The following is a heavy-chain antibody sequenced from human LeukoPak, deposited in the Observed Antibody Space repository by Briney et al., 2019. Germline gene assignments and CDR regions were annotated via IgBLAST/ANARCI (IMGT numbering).Heavy chain of an antibody. V-gene: IGHV3-23*01. CDR1: GFTFSSYT. CDR3: AKVPAFYDFWSGYLAH. J-gene: IGHJ4*02. Sequence: GGSLRLSCAASGFTFSSYTMNWVRQAPGKGLEWVSAISGSGGSTYYADSVKGRFTISRDNSKNTLYLQMNSLRAEDTAVYYCAKVPAFYDFWSGYLAHWGQGTLVTVSS. CDR2: ISGSGGST. D-gene: IGHD3-3*01.